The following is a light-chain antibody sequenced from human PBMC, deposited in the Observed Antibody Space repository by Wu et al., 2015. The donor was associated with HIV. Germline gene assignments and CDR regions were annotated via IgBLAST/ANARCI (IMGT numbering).Light chain of an antibody. CDR1: QSIGNY. J-gene: IGKJ2*01. CDR2: AAS. Sequence: DIQMTQSPSSLSASVGDRVTITCRASQSIGNYLNWYQQKPGKAPKLLIYAASNLQSGVPSRFSGSASETDFSLTISSLQPEDFATYYCQQSDTSPRYTFGQGTKIEIK. CDR3: QQSDTSPRYT. V-gene: IGKV1-39*01.